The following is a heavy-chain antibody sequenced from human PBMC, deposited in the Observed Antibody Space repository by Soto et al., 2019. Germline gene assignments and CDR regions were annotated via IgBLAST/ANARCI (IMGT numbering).Heavy chain of an antibody. CDR2: GSYSGTT. CDR1: GVSVSSGSFY. CDR3: ARGATVTQYDY. V-gene: IGHV4-61*01. D-gene: IGHD4-17*01. Sequence: QVQLQESGPGLVKPSETLSLTCTVSGVSVSSGSFYWAWIRQPPGKGLEWIGFGSYSGTTNYKPSPKSRVTISVDTSRSQSSLKVSSLTAADTAVYYCARGATVTQYDYWGQGTLVTVSS. J-gene: IGHJ4*02.